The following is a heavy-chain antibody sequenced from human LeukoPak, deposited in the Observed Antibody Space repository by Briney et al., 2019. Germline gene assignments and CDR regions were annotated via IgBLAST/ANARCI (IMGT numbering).Heavy chain of an antibody. J-gene: IGHJ6*02. CDR2: IIPIFGIA. CDR1: GGTFSSYA. Sequence: ASVKVSCKASGGTFSSYAISWVRQAPGQGLEWMGRIIPIFGIANYAQNFQGRVTITADKSTRTAFMELSSLRSEDTAVYFCARDRYSSSSRYYYGMDVWGQGTTVTVSS. CDR3: ARDRYSSSSRYYYGMDV. V-gene: IGHV1-69*04. D-gene: IGHD6-6*01.